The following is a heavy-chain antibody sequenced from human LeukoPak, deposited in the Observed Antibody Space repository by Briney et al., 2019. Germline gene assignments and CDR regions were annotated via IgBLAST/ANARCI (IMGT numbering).Heavy chain of an antibody. Sequence: PSETLSLTCSVSGGSISSTSYYWGWIRQPPGKGLEWIGTISYSGSTFYNPSLKSRVTISVDTSKNQFSLKLNSVTAADTAVYYCARLAWGVGPRRAFWDYWGQGTLVTVSS. CDR3: ARLAWGVGPRRAFWDY. J-gene: IGHJ4*02. CDR1: GGSISSTSYY. V-gene: IGHV4-39*01. CDR2: ISYSGST. D-gene: IGHD1-26*01.